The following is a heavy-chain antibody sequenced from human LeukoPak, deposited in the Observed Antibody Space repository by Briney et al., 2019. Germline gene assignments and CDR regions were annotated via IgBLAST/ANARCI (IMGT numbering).Heavy chain of an antibody. CDR2: ISSGGSTI. Sequence: GGSLRLSCAASGFTFSSYEMNWVRQAPGKGLEWVSYISSGGSTIYYADSVKGRFTISRDNAKNSLYLEMNSLRAEDTAVYYCARESQSAYYFDSSGYEDAFDIWGQGTMVTVSS. CDR1: GFTFSSYE. J-gene: IGHJ3*02. V-gene: IGHV3-48*03. CDR3: ARESQSAYYFDSSGYEDAFDI. D-gene: IGHD3-22*01.